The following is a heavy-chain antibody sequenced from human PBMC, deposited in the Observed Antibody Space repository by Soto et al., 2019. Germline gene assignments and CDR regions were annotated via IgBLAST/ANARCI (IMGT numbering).Heavy chain of an antibody. V-gene: IGHV3-66*01. Sequence: PGGSLRLSCAASGFTVSSNYMSWVRQAPGKGLEWVSVIYSGGSTYYADSVKGRFTISRDNSKNTLYLQMNSLRAEDTAAYYCASRLHLQERYFDWLPFDYWGQGTLVTVSS. CDR3: ASRLHLQERYFDWLPFDY. J-gene: IGHJ4*02. D-gene: IGHD3-9*01. CDR2: IYSGGST. CDR1: GFTVSSNY.